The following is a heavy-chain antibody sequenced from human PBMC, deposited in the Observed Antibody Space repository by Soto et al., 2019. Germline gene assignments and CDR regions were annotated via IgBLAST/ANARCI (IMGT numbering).Heavy chain of an antibody. CDR2: IYYSGST. J-gene: IGHJ5*02. Sequence: QVQLQESGPGLVKPSQTLSLTCTVSGGSISSGDYYWSWIRQHPGKGLEWIGYIYYSGSTYYNPYLKSRVTISVDTSKNQFSLRLSSVTAADTAVYHCARGTVVPAATHNWFDPWGQGTLVTVSS. CDR1: GGSISSGDYY. D-gene: IGHD2-2*01. CDR3: ARGTVVPAATHNWFDP. V-gene: IGHV4-31*03.